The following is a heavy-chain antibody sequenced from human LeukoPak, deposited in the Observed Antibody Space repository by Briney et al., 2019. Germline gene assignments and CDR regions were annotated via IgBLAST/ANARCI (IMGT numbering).Heavy chain of an antibody. J-gene: IGHJ4*02. Sequence: PGGSLRLSCAASGFTFSNFWMHWVRHAPGKGLVWVSRINSDGSSTTYADSVKGRFTISRDNAKNTLYLQMNSLRAEDTAVYYCAPTSRGNSPFDYWGQGTLVTVSS. D-gene: IGHD4-23*01. V-gene: IGHV3-74*03. CDR2: INSDGSST. CDR1: GFTFSNFW. CDR3: APTSRGNSPFDY.